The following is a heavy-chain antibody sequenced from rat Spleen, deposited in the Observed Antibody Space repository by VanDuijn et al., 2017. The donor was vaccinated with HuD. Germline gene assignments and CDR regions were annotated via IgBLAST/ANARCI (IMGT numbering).Heavy chain of an antibody. J-gene: IGHJ4*01. CDR1: GFTFRDYY. Sequence: EVQLVESDGGLVQPGRSLKLSCAASGFTFRDYYMAWVRQAPTKGLEWVATISYDGSSAYYRDSVKGRFTISRDNAKSTLYLQMDSLRSEDTATYYCTRKDYDGSYYYSVMDAWGQGASVTVSS. CDR3: TRKDYDGSYYYSVMDA. D-gene: IGHD1-12*02. CDR2: ISYDGSSA. V-gene: IGHV5-29*01.